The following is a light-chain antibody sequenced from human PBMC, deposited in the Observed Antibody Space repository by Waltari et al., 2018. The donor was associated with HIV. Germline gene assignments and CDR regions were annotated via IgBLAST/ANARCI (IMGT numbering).Light chain of an antibody. CDR2: EVT. V-gene: IGLV2-14*01. CDR3: MSYISSATPE. CDR1: SSDLDEYKS. Sequence: QSALTQPASVSGSPGQSISLSCTGPSSDLDEYKSVSWYQHHPGKAPKPIIYEVTNRPSGVSNRFSGSKSGHTASLTISGLQAEDEADYFCMSYISSATPEFGGGTKVTVL. J-gene: IGLJ3*02.